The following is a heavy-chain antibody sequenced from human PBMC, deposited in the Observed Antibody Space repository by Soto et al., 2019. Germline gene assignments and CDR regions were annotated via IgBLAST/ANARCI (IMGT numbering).Heavy chain of an antibody. Sequence: QVQLQESGPGLVKPSETLSLTCTVSGGSISSYYWSWIRQPPGKGLEWIGYIYYSGSTNYNPSLKSRVTISVDTSNNQFSLKLSSVTAADTAVYYCARLIPLDDFWSDHYFDYWGQGTLVTVSS. CDR2: IYYSGST. CDR1: GGSISSYY. D-gene: IGHD3-3*01. CDR3: ARLIPLDDFWSDHYFDY. V-gene: IGHV4-59*08. J-gene: IGHJ4*02.